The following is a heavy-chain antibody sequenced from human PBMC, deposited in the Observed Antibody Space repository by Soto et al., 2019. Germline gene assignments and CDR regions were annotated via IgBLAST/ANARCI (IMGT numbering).Heavy chain of an antibody. J-gene: IGHJ1*01. V-gene: IGHV4-34*01. CDR2: INHSGST. Sequence: PSETLSLTCAVYGGSFSGYYWSWIRQPPGKGLEWIGEINHSGSTNYNPSLKSRVTISVDTSKNQFSLKLSSVTAADTAVYYCARESREFTEYFLLWGQGAPVTVSS. CDR1: GGSFSGYY. D-gene: IGHD3-10*01. CDR3: ARESREFTEYFLL.